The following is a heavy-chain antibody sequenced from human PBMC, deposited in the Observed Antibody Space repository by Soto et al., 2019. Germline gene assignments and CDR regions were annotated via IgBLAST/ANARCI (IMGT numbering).Heavy chain of an antibody. CDR1: GDSMSSFTY. D-gene: IGHD3-22*01. Sequence: SETLSLTCTVSGDSMSSFTYWTWVRQPPGKGLEWIGEIYQSGSTNYNPSLKSRVTISADKSNNQFSLRLSSVTAADTAVYYCAREGGTYYDSSGYWHSWFDPWGQGTLVTVSS. CDR3: AREGGTYYDSSGYWHSWFDP. J-gene: IGHJ5*02. CDR2: IYQSGST. V-gene: IGHV4-4*02.